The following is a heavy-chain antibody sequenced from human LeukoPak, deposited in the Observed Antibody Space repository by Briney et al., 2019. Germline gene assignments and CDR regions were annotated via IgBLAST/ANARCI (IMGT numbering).Heavy chain of an antibody. CDR1: GFTSGSYG. D-gene: IGHD2-8*01. CDR2: IRYDGSNK. J-gene: IGHJ4*02. V-gene: IGHV3-30*02. CDR3: AKDFVLMVYARSYYFDY. Sequence: GGSLSLPCAPSGFTSGSYGMHWVRQPPGKGLGWVAFIRYDGSNKYYADSVKGRFTISRDNSKNTLYLQMNSLRAEDTAVYYCAKDFVLMVYARSYYFDYWGQGTLVTVSS.